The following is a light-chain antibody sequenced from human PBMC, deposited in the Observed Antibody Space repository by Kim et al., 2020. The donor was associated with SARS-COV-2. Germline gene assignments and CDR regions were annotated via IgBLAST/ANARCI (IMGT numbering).Light chain of an antibody. J-gene: IGLJ3*02. CDR2: EVS. CDR3: CSYAGSSTFV. Sequence: GQSITISFTGTSSDVGSYNLVSWYQQHPGKAPKLMIYEVSKRPSGVSNRFSGSKSGNTASLTISGLQAEDEADYYCCSYAGSSTFVFGGGTQLTVL. V-gene: IGLV2-23*02. CDR1: SSDVGSYNL.